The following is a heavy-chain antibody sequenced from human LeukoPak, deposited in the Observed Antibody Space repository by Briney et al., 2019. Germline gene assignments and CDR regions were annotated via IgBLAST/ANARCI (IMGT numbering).Heavy chain of an antibody. CDR3: ARDLFRQWLTPGDY. CDR1: GFTFSSYW. J-gene: IGHJ4*02. CDR2: IKQDGSEK. Sequence: GGSLRLSCAASGFTFSSYWMSWVRQAPGKGLEWVANIKQDGSEKYYVDSVKGRFTISRDNAKNSLYLQMNSLRAEDTALYYCARDLFRQWLTPGDYWGQGTLVTVSS. D-gene: IGHD6-19*01. V-gene: IGHV3-7*03.